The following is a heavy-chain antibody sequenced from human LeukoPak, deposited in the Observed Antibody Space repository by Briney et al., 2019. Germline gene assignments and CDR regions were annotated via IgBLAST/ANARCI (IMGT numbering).Heavy chain of an antibody. CDR3: AREFDY. J-gene: IGHJ4*02. CDR1: GFTFSSYA. Sequence: GGSLRLSCAASGFTFSSYAMHWVRQAPGKGLEWVAVISYDGSNKYYADSVKGRFTISRDNSKNTLYLQMNSLRAEDTAVYYCAREFDYWGQGTLVTVSS. CDR2: ISYDGSNK. V-gene: IGHV3-30-3*01.